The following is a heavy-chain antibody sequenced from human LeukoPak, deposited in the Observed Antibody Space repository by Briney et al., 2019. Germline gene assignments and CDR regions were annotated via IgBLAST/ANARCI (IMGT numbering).Heavy chain of an antibody. Sequence: GGSLRLSCAASGFTFSSYEMNWVRQAPGKGLEWVSYISSSGSTIYYADSVKGRFTVSRDNAKNSLYLQMNSLRAEDTAVYYCARRDLPTGTFDYWGQGTLVTVSS. J-gene: IGHJ4*02. CDR1: GFTFSSYE. CDR3: ARRDLPTGTFDY. V-gene: IGHV3-48*03. CDR2: ISSSGSTI. D-gene: IGHD1-1*01.